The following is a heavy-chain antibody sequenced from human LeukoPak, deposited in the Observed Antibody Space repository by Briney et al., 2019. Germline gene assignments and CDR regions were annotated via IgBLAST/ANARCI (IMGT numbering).Heavy chain of an antibody. V-gene: IGHV1-69*04. Sequence: KVSCKASGGNFSSYAISWVRQAPGQGPEWVGRIIPIRGIANYAQKFQGRVTITADKSTSTAYMELSSLRSEDTAVYYCAIDYYDSSGYRDYWGQGTLVTVSS. D-gene: IGHD3-22*01. CDR3: AIDYYDSSGYRDY. CDR1: GGNFSSYA. CDR2: IIPIRGIA. J-gene: IGHJ4*02.